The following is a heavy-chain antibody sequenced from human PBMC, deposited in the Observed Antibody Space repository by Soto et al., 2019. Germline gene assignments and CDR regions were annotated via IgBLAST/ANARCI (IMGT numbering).Heavy chain of an antibody. J-gene: IGHJ6*02. CDR3: ARDWRSRLFFYVYYYHYCMDG. CDR2: ISGSGGST. Sequence: PGGSLRLSCAASGFTFSSYAMSWFRQAPGKGLEWVSAISGSGGSTYYADSVKGRFTISRDNSKNTLYLQMNSLRAEDTPVYYCARDWRSRLFFYVYYYHYCMDGRGPGTTVTLSS. CDR1: GFTFSSYA. D-gene: IGHD3-10*02. V-gene: IGHV3-23*01.